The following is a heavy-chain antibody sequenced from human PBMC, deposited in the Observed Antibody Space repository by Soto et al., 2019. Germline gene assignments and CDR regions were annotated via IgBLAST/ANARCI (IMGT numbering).Heavy chain of an antibody. V-gene: IGHV3-23*01. CDR2: ISGSGGST. Sequence: GGSLRLSCAASGFTFSSYAMSWVRQAPGKGLEWVSAISGSGGSTYYADSVKGRFTISRDNSKNTLYLQMNSLRAEDTAVYYCAKGGLKQWYGKGTERIDYWGQGTLVTVSS. J-gene: IGHJ4*02. CDR3: AKGGLKQWYGKGTERIDY. CDR1: GFTFSSYA. D-gene: IGHD6-19*01.